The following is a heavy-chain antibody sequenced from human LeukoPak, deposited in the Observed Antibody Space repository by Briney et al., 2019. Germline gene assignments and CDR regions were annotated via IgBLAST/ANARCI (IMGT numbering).Heavy chain of an antibody. D-gene: IGHD5-24*01. V-gene: IGHV6-1*01. Sequence: SQTLSLTCAISGDSVSSNSAAWNWIRQSPSRGLEWLGSTYYRSKWNNDHALSVKSRISINPDTSKNQFSLQLNPVTPEDTAVYYCARGYRWLQSAVYDAFDIWGQGTMVTVSS. CDR2: TYYRSKWNN. J-gene: IGHJ3*02. CDR1: GDSVSSNSAA. CDR3: ARGYRWLQSAVYDAFDI.